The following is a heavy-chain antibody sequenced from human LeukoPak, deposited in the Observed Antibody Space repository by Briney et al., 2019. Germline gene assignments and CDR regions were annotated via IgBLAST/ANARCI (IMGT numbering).Heavy chain of an antibody. J-gene: IGHJ4*02. CDR3: ATMSAGYYDSSGYYQPLDY. Sequence: ASVKVSCKASGGTFSSYAISWVRQAPGQGLEWMGGIIPIFGTANYAQKFQGRVTMTEDTSTDTAYMELSSLRSEDTAVYYCATMSAGYYDSSGYYQPLDYWGQGTLVTVSS. CDR2: IIPIFGTA. CDR1: GGTFSSYA. D-gene: IGHD3-22*01. V-gene: IGHV1-69*06.